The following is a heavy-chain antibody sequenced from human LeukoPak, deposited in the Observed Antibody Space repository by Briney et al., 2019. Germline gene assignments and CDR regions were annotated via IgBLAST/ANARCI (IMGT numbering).Heavy chain of an antibody. CDR1: GFTFSSYS. CDR2: IKQDGSEK. J-gene: IGHJ4*02. V-gene: IGHV3-7*01. Sequence: GGSLRLSCTASGFTFSSYSMNWVRQAPGKGLEWVANIKQDGSEKYYVDSVKGRFTISRDNAKNSLYLQMNSLRAEDTAVYYCVRDRYGDYRTTDYWGQGTLVTVSS. CDR3: VRDRYGDYRTTDY. D-gene: IGHD4-17*01.